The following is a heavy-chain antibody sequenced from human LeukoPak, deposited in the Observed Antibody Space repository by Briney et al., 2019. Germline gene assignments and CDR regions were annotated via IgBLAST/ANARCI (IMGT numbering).Heavy chain of an antibody. Sequence: GGSPTLSCAASGSTVSSNYMSWVRQAPGKGLEWVSVIYSGGSTYYADSVKGRFTISRENSKNKLYLQMNSLTAEDTAVYYCASLGYSYGYAFDYWGQGTLVTVSS. D-gene: IGHD5-18*01. V-gene: IGHV3-53*01. J-gene: IGHJ4*02. CDR3: ASLGYSYGYAFDY. CDR1: GSTVSSNY. CDR2: IYSGGST.